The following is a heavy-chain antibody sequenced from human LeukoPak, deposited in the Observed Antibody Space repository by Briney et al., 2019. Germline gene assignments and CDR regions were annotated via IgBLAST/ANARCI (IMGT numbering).Heavy chain of an antibody. D-gene: IGHD3-9*01. CDR1: GFTFSSYW. J-gene: IGHJ6*03. CDR3: ARDRWGYDILTGKDYYYYYYMDV. Sequence: GGSLRLSCAASGFTFSSYWMSWVRQAPGKGLEWVANIKQDGSEKYCVDSVKGRFTISRDNAKNSLYLQMNSLRAEDTAVYYCARDRWGYDILTGKDYYYYYYMDVWGKGTTVTVSS. V-gene: IGHV3-7*01. CDR2: IKQDGSEK.